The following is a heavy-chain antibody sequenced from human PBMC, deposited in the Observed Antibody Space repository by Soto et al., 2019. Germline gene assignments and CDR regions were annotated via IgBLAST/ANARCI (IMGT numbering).Heavy chain of an antibody. D-gene: IGHD2-8*01. CDR1: GFTFSTYA. Sequence: EVQLLESGGGLVQPGGSLRLSCAASGFTFSTYAMSWVRQSPGKGLEWVSGLFGDGGGISYADSVKGRFTLSRDNSNNMLYLQMHSLRVEDTAVYYCAKDRQPDGLWPFDHWGQGTLVTVSS. CDR2: LFGDGGGI. V-gene: IGHV3-23*01. CDR3: AKDRQPDGLWPFDH. J-gene: IGHJ4*02.